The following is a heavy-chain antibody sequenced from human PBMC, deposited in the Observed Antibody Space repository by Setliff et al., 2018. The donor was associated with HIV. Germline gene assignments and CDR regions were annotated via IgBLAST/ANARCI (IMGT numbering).Heavy chain of an antibody. CDR2: IYSNGGT. Sequence: PSETLSLTCNVSGGSISAYYWSWVRQPPGKRLEWIGYIYSNGGTAYNPSLKSRVTISVDTSKNQFSLKLTSVTIADTAVYYCATDISYLGMDVWGQGTTVTVSS. J-gene: IGHJ6*02. CDR1: GGSISAYY. V-gene: IGHV4-59*01. D-gene: IGHD3-3*02. CDR3: ATDISYLGMDV.